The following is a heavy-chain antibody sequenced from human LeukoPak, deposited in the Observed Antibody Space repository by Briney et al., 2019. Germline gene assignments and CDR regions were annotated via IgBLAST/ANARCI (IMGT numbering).Heavy chain of an antibody. V-gene: IGHV4-30-2*01. D-gene: IGHD3-22*01. Sequence: SETLSLTCAVSGGSISSGGYSWSWIRQPPGKGLEWIGYIYHSGSTYYNPSLKSRVTISVDRSKNQFSLKLSSVTAADTAVYYCAREMIVGDAFDIWGQGTMVTVSS. J-gene: IGHJ3*02. CDR2: IYHSGST. CDR1: GGSISSGGYS. CDR3: AREMIVGDAFDI.